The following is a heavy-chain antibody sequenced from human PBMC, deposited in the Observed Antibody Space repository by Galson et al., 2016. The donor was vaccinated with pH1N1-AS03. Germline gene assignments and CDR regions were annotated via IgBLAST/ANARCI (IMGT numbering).Heavy chain of an antibody. J-gene: IGHJ6*02. V-gene: IGHV1-69*13. Sequence: SVKVSCKASGSTFGSYAISWVRQAPGQGLEWMGGISPIFGRTDYAQKFQDRITITADVFTRTAYMELNNLRSADTAVYFCARPSDREGVYYYYGMDVWGQGTTVTVFS. CDR1: GSTFGSYA. CDR2: ISPIFGRT. CDR3: ARPSDREGVYYYYGMDV.